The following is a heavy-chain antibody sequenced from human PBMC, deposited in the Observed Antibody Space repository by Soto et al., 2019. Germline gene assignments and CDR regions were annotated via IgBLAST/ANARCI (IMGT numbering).Heavy chain of an antibody. CDR2: ISSSGSTI. J-gene: IGHJ6*02. Sequence: QVQLVESGGGLVKPGGSLRLSCAASGFTFSDYYMSWIRQAPGKGLEWVSYISSSGSTIYYADSVKGRFTISRDNAKNSLYLQMNSLRAEDTAVYYCATSIVRYFDWLLYRYGLDVWGQGTTVTVSS. CDR3: ATSIVRYFDWLLYRYGLDV. V-gene: IGHV3-11*01. D-gene: IGHD3-9*01. CDR1: GFTFSDYY.